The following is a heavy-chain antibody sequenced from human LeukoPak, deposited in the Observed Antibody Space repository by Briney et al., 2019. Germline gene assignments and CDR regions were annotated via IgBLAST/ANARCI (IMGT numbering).Heavy chain of an antibody. CDR2: IYPGDSDT. CDR3: ARRRGCSSTSCPPDY. D-gene: IGHD2-2*01. J-gene: IGHJ4*02. V-gene: IGHV5-51*01. CDR1: GYSFPTYW. Sequence: EPLKISCKGSGYSFPTYWVGWLRQMRGKGLEWMGIIYPGDSDTRYSPSFQGQVTISADKSINTAYLQWSSLKASDTAMYYCARRRGCSSTSCPPDYWGQGTMVTVSS.